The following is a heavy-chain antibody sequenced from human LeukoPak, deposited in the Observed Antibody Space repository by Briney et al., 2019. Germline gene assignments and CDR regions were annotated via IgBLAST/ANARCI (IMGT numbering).Heavy chain of an antibody. D-gene: IGHD6-19*01. Sequence: SETLSLTCAVYGGSFSGYYWSWIRQPPGKGLEWIGEINHSGSTNYNPSLKSRVTISVDTSKNQFSLKLSSVTAADTAVYYCAKAPYSSGWYRDYWGQGTLVTVSS. CDR3: AKAPYSSGWYRDY. CDR2: INHSGST. V-gene: IGHV4-34*01. CDR1: GGSFSGYY. J-gene: IGHJ4*02.